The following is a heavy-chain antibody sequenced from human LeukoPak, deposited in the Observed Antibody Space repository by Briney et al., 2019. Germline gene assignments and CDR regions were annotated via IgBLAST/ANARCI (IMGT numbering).Heavy chain of an antibody. J-gene: IGHJ4*02. V-gene: IGHV3-21*01. CDR2: ISSSSSYI. CDR1: GFTFSSYS. Sequence: AGGSLRLSCAASGFTFSSYSMNWVRQAPGKGLEWVSSISSSSSYIYYADSVKGRFTISRDKAKNSLYLQMNSLRDEDTAVYYCARDMYYGDYEIDYWGQGTLVTVSS. CDR3: ARDMYYGDYEIDY. D-gene: IGHD4-17*01.